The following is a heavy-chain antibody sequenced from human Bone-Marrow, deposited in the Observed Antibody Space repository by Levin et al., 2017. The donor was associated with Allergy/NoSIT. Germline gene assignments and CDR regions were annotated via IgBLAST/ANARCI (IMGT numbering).Heavy chain of an antibody. CDR2: ISWNSGSI. D-gene: IGHD3-22*01. CDR1: GFTFDDYA. CDR3: AKDGQGYYDSSGYYSTRNHDAFDI. J-gene: IGHJ3*02. V-gene: IGHV3-9*01. Sequence: LSLPCAASGFTFDDYAMHWVRQAPGKGLEWVSGISWNSGSIGYADSVKGRFTISRDNAKNSLYLQMNSLRAEDTALYYCAKDGQGYYDSSGYYSTRNHDAFDIWGQGTMVTVSS.